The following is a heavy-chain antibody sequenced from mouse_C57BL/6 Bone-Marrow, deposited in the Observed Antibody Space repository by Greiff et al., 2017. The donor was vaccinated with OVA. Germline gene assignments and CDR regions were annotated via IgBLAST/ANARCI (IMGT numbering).Heavy chain of an antibody. Sequence: DVKLEESGGGLVKPGGSLKLSCAASGFTFSSYAMSWVRQTPEKRLEWVATISDGGSYTYYPDNVKGRFTISRDNAKNNLYLQMSHLKSEGTAMYYCARDSSGLYYYAMDYWGQGTSVTVSS. CDR1: GFTFSSYA. D-gene: IGHD3-2*02. CDR2: ISDGGSYT. J-gene: IGHJ4*01. CDR3: ARDSSGLYYYAMDY. V-gene: IGHV5-4*03.